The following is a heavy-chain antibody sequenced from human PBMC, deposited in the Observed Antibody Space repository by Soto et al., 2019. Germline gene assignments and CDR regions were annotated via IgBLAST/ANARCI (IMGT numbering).Heavy chain of an antibody. CDR3: VRGMNPLF. V-gene: IGHV3-21*06. CDR1: GFTLRTYT. J-gene: IGHJ4*01. Sequence: LRLSCAASGFTLRTYTMNWVRQAPGEGLEWVSSISISSSDRYYADSVGGRFTISRDNAKNALYLQMNSLRADDTAVYFCVRGMNPLFGGQGTLVTVSS. CDR2: ISISSSDR.